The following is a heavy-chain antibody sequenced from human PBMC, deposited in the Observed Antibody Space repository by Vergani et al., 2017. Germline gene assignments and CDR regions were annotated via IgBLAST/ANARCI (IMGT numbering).Heavy chain of an antibody. D-gene: IGHD3-22*01. CDR3: ASVGGMVITTSSWYFQH. CDR2: IYYSGST. V-gene: IGHV4-39*01. Sequence: QLQLQESGPGLVKPSETLSLTCTVSGGSISSSSYYWGWIRQPPGKGLEWIGSIYYSGSTYYNPSLKSRVTISVDTSKNQFSLKLSSVTAADTAVYYCASVGGMVITTSSWYFQHWGQGTLVTVSS. J-gene: IGHJ1*01. CDR1: GGSISSSSYY.